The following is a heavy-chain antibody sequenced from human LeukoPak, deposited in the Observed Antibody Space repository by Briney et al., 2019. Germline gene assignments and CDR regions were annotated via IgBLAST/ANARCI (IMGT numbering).Heavy chain of an antibody. CDR1: GFTFSSYE. Sequence: GGSLRLSCAASGFTFSSYEMSWVRQAPGKGLEWVSYISSSSNTMYYADSVKGRFTISRDNAKNSLYLQMNSLRDEDTAVCYCARAFDYWGQGTLVAVSS. CDR2: ISSSSNTM. J-gene: IGHJ4*02. CDR3: ARAFDY. V-gene: IGHV3-48*03.